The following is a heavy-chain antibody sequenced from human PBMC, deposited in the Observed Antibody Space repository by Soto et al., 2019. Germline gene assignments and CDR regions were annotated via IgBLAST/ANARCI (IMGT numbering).Heavy chain of an antibody. Sequence: QVQLQESGPGLVKPSETLSLTCTVSGGSISSYYWSWIRQPPGKVLEWIGDIYYSGSTNYNPSLTSRVTISVDTSKNQFSLKLSSVTAADTAVYYCARGRIQRWYPFDYWGQGTLVTVSS. CDR2: IYYSGST. CDR1: GGSISSYY. CDR3: ARGRIQRWYPFDY. D-gene: IGHD5-18*01. V-gene: IGHV4-59*01. J-gene: IGHJ4*02.